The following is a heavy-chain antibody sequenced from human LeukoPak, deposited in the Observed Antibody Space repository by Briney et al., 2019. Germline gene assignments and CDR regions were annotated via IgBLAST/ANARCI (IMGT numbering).Heavy chain of an antibody. Sequence: SVKVSCKASGGTFSSYDISWVRQAPGQGLEWMGGIIPIFGTANYAQKFQGRVTITTDESTSTAHMELSSLRSEDTAVYYCGGSYGPYYYMDVWGKGTTVTVSS. CDR2: IIPIFGTA. J-gene: IGHJ6*03. D-gene: IGHD5-18*01. CDR3: GGSYGPYYYMDV. V-gene: IGHV1-69*05. CDR1: GGTFSSYD.